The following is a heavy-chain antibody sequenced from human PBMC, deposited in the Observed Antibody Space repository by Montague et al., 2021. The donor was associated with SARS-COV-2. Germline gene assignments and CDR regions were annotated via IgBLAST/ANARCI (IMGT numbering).Heavy chain of an antibody. D-gene: IGHD2-15*01. CDR2: ISYDGSNK. V-gene: IGHV3-30-3*01. CDR3: ARAGWRCSGGSCYSQGGFDC. Sequence: SLRLSCAASGFIFSSYAMHWVRQALGKGLEWVAVISYDGSNKFYADSVKGRFTISRDNSKNTLYLQMSSLRAEDTAVYYCARAGWRCSGGSCYSQGGFDCWGQGTLVTVSS. J-gene: IGHJ4*02. CDR1: GFIFSSYA.